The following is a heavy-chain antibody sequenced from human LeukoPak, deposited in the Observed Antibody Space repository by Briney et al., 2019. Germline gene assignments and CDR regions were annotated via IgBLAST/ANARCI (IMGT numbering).Heavy chain of an antibody. CDR1: GGSISRGGYY. CDR3: ARSVVGAPGAFDI. CDR2: IYYSGST. D-gene: IGHD1-26*01. V-gene: IGHV4-31*03. J-gene: IGHJ3*02. Sequence: SETLSLTCTVSGGSISRGGYYWSSIRQHPGECLERIGYIYYSGSTYYNPSLKSRVTISVDTSKNQFSLKLSSVTAADTAVYYCARSVVGAPGAFDIWGQGTMVTVSS.